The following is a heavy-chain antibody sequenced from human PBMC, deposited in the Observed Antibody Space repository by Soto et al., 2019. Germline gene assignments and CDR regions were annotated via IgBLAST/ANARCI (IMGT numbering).Heavy chain of an antibody. V-gene: IGHV1-69*04. CDR2: TIPILDVA. CDR3: ARDSPIGSTYSGYDAIDS. D-gene: IGHD5-12*01. Sequence: ASVKVSCKASGGTFSTSTFTWVRQAPGQGLEWMGRTIPILDVADYAQDFQGRVTITADKSTSTACMELTSLTSKDTAVYYCARDSPIGSTYSGYDAIDSWGQGTLVTVSS. CDR1: GGTFSTST. J-gene: IGHJ4*02.